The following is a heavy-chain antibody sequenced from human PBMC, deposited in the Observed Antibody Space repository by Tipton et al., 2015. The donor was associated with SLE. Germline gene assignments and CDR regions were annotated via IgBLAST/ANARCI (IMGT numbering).Heavy chain of an antibody. V-gene: IGHV4-59*01. CDR2: IYHTGST. CDR3: AIDYYGSGFDAFDI. CDR1: GGSISTYY. D-gene: IGHD3-10*01. Sequence: TLSLTCTVSGGSISTYYWSWIRQPPKQGLEWIGWIYHTGSTDYNPSLKSRVTISVDTSKNQFSLRLSSVTAADTAVYYCAIDYYGSGFDAFDIWGQGTMVTVSS. J-gene: IGHJ3*02.